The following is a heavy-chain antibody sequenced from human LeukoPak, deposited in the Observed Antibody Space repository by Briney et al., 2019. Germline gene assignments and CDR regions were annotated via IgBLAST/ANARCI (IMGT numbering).Heavy chain of an antibody. V-gene: IGHV4-34*01. CDR1: GGSFSGYY. Sequence: APEGLSLTCAVHGGSFSGYYWSWIRPPPRKGLGWSGEINNSGSTSSNPSLKSQVTISVDTSKTQFTLKLSTVTAADTAVYYCARGLYGPTYWFDPWGQGTLVTVSS. J-gene: IGHJ5*02. CDR3: ARGLYGPTYWFDP. CDR2: INNSGST. D-gene: IGHD3-16*01.